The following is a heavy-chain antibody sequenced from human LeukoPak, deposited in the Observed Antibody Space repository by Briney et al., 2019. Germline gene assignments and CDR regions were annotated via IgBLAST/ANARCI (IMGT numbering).Heavy chain of an antibody. D-gene: IGHD6-13*01. CDR1: GGTFSSYA. Sequence: ASVKVSCKASGGTFSSYAISWVRQAPGQGLEWMGWINPNSGGTNYAQKFQGRVTMTRDTSISTAYMELSRLRSDDTAVYYCARAYGAAAGDYYYYYYYMDVWGKGTTVTVSS. CDR2: INPNSGGT. CDR3: ARAYGAAAGDYYYYYYYMDV. J-gene: IGHJ6*03. V-gene: IGHV1-2*02.